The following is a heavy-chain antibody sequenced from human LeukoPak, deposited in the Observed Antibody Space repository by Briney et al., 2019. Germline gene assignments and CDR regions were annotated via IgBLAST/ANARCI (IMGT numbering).Heavy chain of an antibody. J-gene: IGHJ4*02. V-gene: IGHV3-30*18. Sequence: GRSLRLSCAASGFTFSSYGMHWVRQAPGKGLEWVAAISYDGSNKYYADSVKGRFTISRDNSKNTLYLQMNSLRAEDTAVYYCAKDYYDILSGLLDYWGQGTLVTVSS. CDR2: ISYDGSNK. CDR1: GFTFSSYG. D-gene: IGHD3-9*01. CDR3: AKDYYDILSGLLDY.